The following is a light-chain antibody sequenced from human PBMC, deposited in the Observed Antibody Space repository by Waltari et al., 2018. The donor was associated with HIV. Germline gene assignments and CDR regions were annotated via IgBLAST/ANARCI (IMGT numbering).Light chain of an antibody. Sequence: QSALTQPASVSGSPGQSITISFTGTSSDIGNYNLVSWYQQHPGKAPKLIIYEGIKRPSGVSKRISGSKSANTASLTISGLQAEDEADYFCSSYGGSSNWLFGGGTKLTVL. CDR1: SSDIGNYNL. CDR2: EGI. V-gene: IGLV2-23*01. CDR3: SSYGGSSNWL. J-gene: IGLJ2*01.